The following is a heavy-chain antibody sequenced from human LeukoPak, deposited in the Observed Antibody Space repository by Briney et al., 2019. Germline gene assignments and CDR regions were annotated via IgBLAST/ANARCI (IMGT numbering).Heavy chain of an antibody. CDR3: TRRNKDDSSGYYYD. CDR2: IRSKANNYAT. Sequence: GGSVRLSCAASGFTFSGSAMHWVRQASGKGLGWVGRIRSKANNYATAYAASVKGRFTISREDSKNTAYLQMNSLKTEDTAVYYCTRRNKDDSSGYYYDWGQGTLVTVSS. CDR1: GFTFSGSA. J-gene: IGHJ4*02. D-gene: IGHD3-22*01. V-gene: IGHV3-73*01.